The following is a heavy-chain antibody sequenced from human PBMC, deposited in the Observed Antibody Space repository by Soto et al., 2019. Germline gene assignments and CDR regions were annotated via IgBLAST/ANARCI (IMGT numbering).Heavy chain of an antibody. CDR3: AKSYDFWNGYSSSFFDF. D-gene: IGHD3-3*01. CDR1: GFSFSNFG. CDR2: VSGSGDST. J-gene: IGHJ4*02. Sequence: EVQMLVSGGGLVQPGGSLRLSCAVSGFSFSNFGMAWVRQAPGKGLEWVASVSGSGDSTNYADAVKGRFTISRDNPKNMLYLQVHSLRAEDTAVYYCAKSYDFWNGYSSSFFDFWGQGPLVTVSS. V-gene: IGHV3-23*01.